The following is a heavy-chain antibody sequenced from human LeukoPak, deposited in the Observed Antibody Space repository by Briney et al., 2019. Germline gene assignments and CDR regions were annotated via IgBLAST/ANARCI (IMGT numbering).Heavy chain of an antibody. V-gene: IGHV3-11*01. J-gene: IGHJ4*02. D-gene: IGHD5-12*01. CDR2: ISSSGSTI. CDR1: GFTFSDYY. Sequence: GGSLRLSCAASGFTFSDYYMSWIRQAPGKGLEWVSYISSSGSTIYYADSVKGRFTISRDNAKNSLYLQMNSLRAEDTAVYYCARDLDIVATKYYFDYWGQGTLVTVSS. CDR3: ARDLDIVATKYYFDY.